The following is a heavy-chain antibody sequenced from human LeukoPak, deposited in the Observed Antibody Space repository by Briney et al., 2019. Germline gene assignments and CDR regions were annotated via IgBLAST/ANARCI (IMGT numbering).Heavy chain of an antibody. J-gene: IGHJ5*02. CDR2: THHTRST. CDR1: GGSISSGYY. CDR3: ARVLTTWWFDP. D-gene: IGHD4/OR15-4a*01. Sequence: PSETLSLTCTVSGGSISSGYYWGWIRQPPGKGLEWIGSTHHTRSTYSNPSLKSRVTILVDTSKNQFSLRLKSVTAADTAMYYCARVLTTWWFDPWGQGTLVTVSS. V-gene: IGHV4-38-2*02.